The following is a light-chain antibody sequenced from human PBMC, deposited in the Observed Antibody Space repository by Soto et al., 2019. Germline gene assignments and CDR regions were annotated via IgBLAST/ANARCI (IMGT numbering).Light chain of an antibody. CDR1: QSISSW. CDR2: VES. V-gene: IGKV1-39*01. Sequence: ASQSISSWLAWYQQKXGKAPNLLIYVESXLQSGVPSRFSGSGSATEFTLTTRSLQPEDFATYYCHQTYRTPWTFGHGTKVDIK. CDR3: HQTYRTPWT. J-gene: IGKJ1*01.